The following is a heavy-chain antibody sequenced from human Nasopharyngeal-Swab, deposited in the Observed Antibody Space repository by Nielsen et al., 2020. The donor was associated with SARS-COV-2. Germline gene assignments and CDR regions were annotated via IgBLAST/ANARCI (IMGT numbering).Heavy chain of an antibody. CDR3: TREFGDTFDY. V-gene: IGHV4-59*01. CDR2: LYHSGST. J-gene: IGHJ4*02. D-gene: IGHD2-21*01. CDR1: GGSISSYY. Sequence: GSLRLSCTVSGGSISSYYWSWIRQPPGKGLEWIGYLYHSGSTNYNPSLKSRVTISVDTSKNQFSLKLSSVTAADTAVYYCTREFGDTFDYWGQGTLVTVSP.